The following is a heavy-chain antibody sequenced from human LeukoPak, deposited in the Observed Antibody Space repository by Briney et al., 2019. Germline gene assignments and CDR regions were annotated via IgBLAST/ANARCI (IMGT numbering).Heavy chain of an antibody. CDR1: GFTFSSYS. Sequence: GGSLILSCAASGFTFSSYSMNWVRQAPGKGLEWVSSISSSSYIYYADSVKGRFTLSRDNAKNSLYLQMNSLRAEDTAVYYCARAEPITMVRGVITQENFDYWGQGTLVTVSS. CDR3: ARAEPITMVRGVITQENFDY. D-gene: IGHD3-10*01. CDR2: ISSSSYI. J-gene: IGHJ4*02. V-gene: IGHV3-21*01.